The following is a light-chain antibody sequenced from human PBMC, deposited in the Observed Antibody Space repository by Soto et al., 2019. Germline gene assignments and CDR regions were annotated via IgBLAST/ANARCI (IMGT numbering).Light chain of an antibody. Sequence: QSALTQPASVSGSPGQSITISCTGTSSDVGGYNYVSWYQQHPGKAPKLMIYDVSNRPSGVSNRFSGSKSGNTASLTISGLQAEEEAEYYCSSYTSSRTPNVVIRGGTKVTVL. V-gene: IGLV2-14*01. CDR1: SSDVGGYNY. CDR3: SSYTSSRTPNVV. CDR2: DVS. J-gene: IGLJ2*01.